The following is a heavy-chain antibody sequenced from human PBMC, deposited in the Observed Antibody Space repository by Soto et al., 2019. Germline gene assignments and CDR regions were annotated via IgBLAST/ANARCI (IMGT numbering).Heavy chain of an antibody. J-gene: IGHJ4*02. V-gene: IGHV3-23*01. D-gene: IGHD6-13*01. CDR3: AKRGIASGDPIDY. Sequence: EVQLFESGGGLVQPGGSLRLSCEASGFTFSSHAMSWVRQTPGKGLEWVSAITNSGGSTYYADSVKGRFNISRDNSKNTLYRQTNSLRAEDTAVYDCAKRGIASGDPIDYWGQGTLVTVSS. CDR1: GFTFSSHA. CDR2: ITNSGGST.